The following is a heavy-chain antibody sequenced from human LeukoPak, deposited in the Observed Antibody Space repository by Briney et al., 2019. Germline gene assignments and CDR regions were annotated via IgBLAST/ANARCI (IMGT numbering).Heavy chain of an antibody. D-gene: IGHD3-3*01. CDR1: GFTFSSYS. V-gene: IGHV3-30*18. Sequence: GGSLRLSCAASGFTFSSYSMNWVRQTPGKGLEWVAVISYDGGQKSYVDSVKGRFTISRDNSKNTLYLQMNSLRPEDTAVYYCAKDFGGISLTFFFDYWGQGTVVTVSS. CDR2: ISYDGGQK. J-gene: IGHJ4*02. CDR3: AKDFGGISLTFFFDY.